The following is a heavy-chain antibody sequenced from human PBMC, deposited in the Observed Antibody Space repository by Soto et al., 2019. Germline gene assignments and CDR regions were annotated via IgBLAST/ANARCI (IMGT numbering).Heavy chain of an antibody. CDR1: GFTFSNYW. V-gene: IGHV3-7*01. CDR3: AKFSSTETSFD. J-gene: IGHJ4*02. D-gene: IGHD4-17*01. Sequence: GGSLRLSCTASGFTFSNYWMSWVRQAPGKGLEWLANINHDGSEKYYVDSVKGRFTVSRDNAKNSLSLQMSSLRAEDTAVYYCAKFSSTETSFDWGQGTLVTVSS. CDR2: INHDGSEK.